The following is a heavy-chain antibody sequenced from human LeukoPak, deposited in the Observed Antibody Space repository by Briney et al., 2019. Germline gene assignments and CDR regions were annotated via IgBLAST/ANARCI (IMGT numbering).Heavy chain of an antibody. CDR3: AREPYYYDSSGYYFDY. CDR2: IYHSGST. CDR1: GGSISSSNW. V-gene: IGHV4-4*02. D-gene: IGHD3-22*01. Sequence: SETLSLTCAVSGGSISSSNWWSWVRQPPGKGLEWIGEIYHSGSTNYNPSLKSRVTISVDTSKNQFSLKLSSVTAADTAVYYCAREPYYYDSSGYYFDYWGQGTLVTVSS. J-gene: IGHJ4*02.